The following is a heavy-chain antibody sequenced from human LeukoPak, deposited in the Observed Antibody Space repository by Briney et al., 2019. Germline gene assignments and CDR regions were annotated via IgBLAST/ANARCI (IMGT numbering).Heavy chain of an antibody. CDR1: GFTFSNYS. V-gene: IGHV3-21*01. CDR2: ISGSSSYI. J-gene: IGHJ6*03. Sequence: GGSLRLSCAASGFTFSNYSMNWVRQAPGKGLESVSSISGSSSYIYYADSVEGRFTISRDNAKNSLYLQMNSLRAEDTAVYFCARDPGNHYYYMDVWGRGTTVTVSS. CDR3: ARDPGNHYYYMDV. D-gene: IGHD1-1*01.